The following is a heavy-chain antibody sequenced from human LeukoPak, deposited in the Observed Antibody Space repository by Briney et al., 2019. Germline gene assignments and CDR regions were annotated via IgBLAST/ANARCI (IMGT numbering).Heavy chain of an antibody. CDR2: INPDTGDK. D-gene: IGHD2-21*02. Sequence: ASVKVSRKASGYTFTNYHINWVRQPSGQGLEWMTWINPDTGDKGYARKFQDRVTITTDTSISTAYMELSSLSSEDTAVYFCARTTSMTASGYDYWGQGTLVTVSS. J-gene: IGHJ4*02. CDR1: GYTFTNYH. CDR3: ARTTSMTASGYDY. V-gene: IGHV1-8*03.